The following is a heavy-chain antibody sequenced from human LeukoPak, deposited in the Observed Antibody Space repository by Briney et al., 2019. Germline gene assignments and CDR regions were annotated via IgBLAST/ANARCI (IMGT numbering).Heavy chain of an antibody. J-gene: IGHJ3*02. CDR3: ARRIDCSSTSCRAFDI. CDR2: IYPGGSDT. V-gene: IGHV5-51*01. Sequence: GECLKISCKGSGYSFTSYWIGWVRQMPGKGVEWMGIIYPGGSDTRYSPSFQGQVTIAADKSISTAYLQWSSLKASDTAMYYCARRIDCSSTSCRAFDIWGQGTMVSVSS. CDR1: GYSFTSYW. D-gene: IGHD2-2*01.